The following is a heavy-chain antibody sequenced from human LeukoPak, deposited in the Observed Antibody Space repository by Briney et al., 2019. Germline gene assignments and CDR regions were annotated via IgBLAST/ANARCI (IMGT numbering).Heavy chain of an antibody. J-gene: IGHJ3*02. V-gene: IGHV3-7*01. CDR1: GFTFSSYG. Sequence: GGSLRLSCAASGFTFSSYGMHWVRQAPGKGLEWVANIKQDGSEKYYVDSVKGRFTISRDNAKNSLYLQMNSLRAEDTAVYYCARGGLLQYDAFDIWGQGTMVTVSS. D-gene: IGHD3-22*01. CDR2: IKQDGSEK. CDR3: ARGGLLQYDAFDI.